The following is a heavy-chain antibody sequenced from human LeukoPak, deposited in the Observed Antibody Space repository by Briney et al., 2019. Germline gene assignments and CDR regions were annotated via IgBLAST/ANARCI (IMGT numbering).Heavy chain of an antibody. Sequence: ASVKVSCKVSGYTLTELSMHWVRQAPGKGLEWMGGFDPEDGETIYAQNFQGRVTMTEDTSTDTAYMELSSLRSEDTAVYYCATDHEYSSGWYVFENWGQGTLVTVSS. CDR2: FDPEDGET. D-gene: IGHD6-19*01. J-gene: IGHJ4*02. CDR3: ATDHEYSSGWYVFEN. V-gene: IGHV1-24*01. CDR1: GYTLTELS.